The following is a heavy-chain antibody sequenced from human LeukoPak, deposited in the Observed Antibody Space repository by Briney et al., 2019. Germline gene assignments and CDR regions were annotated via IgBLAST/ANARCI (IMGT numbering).Heavy chain of an antibody. CDR3: ARTQGSGTKGFDY. V-gene: IGHV4-59*01. CDR2: IYYSGST. D-gene: IGHD3-10*01. Sequence: TSETLSLTCTVSGGSISSYYWSWIRQPPGKGLEWIGYIYYSGSTNYNPSLKSRVTISVDTSKNQFSLKLSSVTAADTAVYYCARTQGSGTKGFDYWGQGTLVTVSS. CDR1: GGSISSYY. J-gene: IGHJ4*02.